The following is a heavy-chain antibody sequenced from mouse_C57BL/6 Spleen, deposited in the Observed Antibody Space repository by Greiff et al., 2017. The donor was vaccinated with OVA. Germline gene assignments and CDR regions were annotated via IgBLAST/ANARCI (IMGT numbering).Heavy chain of an antibody. CDR2: IDPSDSYT. D-gene: IGHD1-1*01. Sequence: QVQLQQPGAELVMPGASVKLSCKASGYTFTSYWMHWVKQRPGQGLEWIGEIDPSDSYTNYNQKLKGKSTLTVDKSSSTAYMQLSSLTSEDSAVYYCARPITTRGYFDVWGTGTTVTVSS. V-gene: IGHV1-69*01. CDR3: ARPITTRGYFDV. CDR1: GYTFTSYW. J-gene: IGHJ1*03.